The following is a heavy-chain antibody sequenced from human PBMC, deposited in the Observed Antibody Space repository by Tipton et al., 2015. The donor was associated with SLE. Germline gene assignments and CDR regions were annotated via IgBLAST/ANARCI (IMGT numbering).Heavy chain of an antibody. Sequence: TLSLTCVVSDYSISSTYYWGWIRQPPGKGLEWIGALYSSGNTYYYPSLKSRVTISVDTSKNQVSLKLTSMTAADTAVYYCARSGGGGPYWYFDVWGRGTLVTVSS. CDR2: LYSSGNT. J-gene: IGHJ2*01. V-gene: IGHV4-38-2*01. CDR1: DYSISSTYY. D-gene: IGHD2-21*01. CDR3: ARSGGGGPYWYFDV.